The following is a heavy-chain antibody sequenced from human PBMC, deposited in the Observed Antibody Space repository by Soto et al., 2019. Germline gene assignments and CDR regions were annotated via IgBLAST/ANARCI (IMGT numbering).Heavy chain of an antibody. D-gene: IGHD3-10*01. V-gene: IGHV4-39*01. CDR3: ARHLPAAGELLSPGYYYYYMDV. J-gene: IGHJ6*03. CDR2: IYYSGST. CDR1: GGSISSSSYY. Sequence: QLQLQESGPGLVKPSETLSLTCTVSGGSISSSSYYWGWIRQPPGKGLEWIGSIYYSGSTYYNPSLKSRVTISVDTSKNQFSLKLSSVTAADTAVYYCARHLPAAGELLSPGYYYYYMDVWGKGTTVTVSS.